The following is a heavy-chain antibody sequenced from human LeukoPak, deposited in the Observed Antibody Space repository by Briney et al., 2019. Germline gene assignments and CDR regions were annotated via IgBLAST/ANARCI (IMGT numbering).Heavy chain of an antibody. J-gene: IGHJ4*02. D-gene: IGHD5-18*01. CDR1: GYIFSDYY. CDR2: ISRYSGAT. CDR3: ESWAGGNSAVGSFDY. V-gene: IGHV1-2*02. Sequence: ASVTVSCRASGYIFSDYYIHWVRQAPGRGLEWMGWISRYSGATKLAQKLQGRVTLTRDTSTNTAYMELCNLASDDTVVYYCESWAGGNSAVGSFDYWGQGTLVIVS.